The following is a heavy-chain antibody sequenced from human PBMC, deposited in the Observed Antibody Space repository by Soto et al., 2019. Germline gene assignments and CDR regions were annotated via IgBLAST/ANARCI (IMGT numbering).Heavy chain of an antibody. Sequence: XVSLRLSCAASGFSFSSYGMEGVRLAPGKGLEWVAATTYDGGIKHYVDSVKGRFTISRDNSKNTLYLQMNSLRVEDTATYYCAGDLENPYFYYGLNLWGPGTKGTVS. D-gene: IGHD1-1*01. CDR3: AGDLENPYFYYGLNL. J-gene: IGHJ6*02. CDR2: TTYDGGIK. CDR1: GFSFSSYG. V-gene: IGHV3-30*03.